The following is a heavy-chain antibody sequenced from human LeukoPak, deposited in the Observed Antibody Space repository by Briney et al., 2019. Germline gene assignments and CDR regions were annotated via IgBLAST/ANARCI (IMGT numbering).Heavy chain of an antibody. J-gene: IGHJ4*02. CDR1: GYSFTSYW. D-gene: IGHD3-3*01. V-gene: IGHV5-51*01. Sequence: GESLKISCKGSGYSFTSYWIGWVRQMPGKGLEWMGIIYPGDSDTRYSPSFQGQVTISADKSISTAYLQWSSLKASDTAMYYCARSLFSEWLSPYYFDYWGQGTLVTVSS. CDR3: ARSLFSEWLSPYYFDY. CDR2: IYPGDSDT.